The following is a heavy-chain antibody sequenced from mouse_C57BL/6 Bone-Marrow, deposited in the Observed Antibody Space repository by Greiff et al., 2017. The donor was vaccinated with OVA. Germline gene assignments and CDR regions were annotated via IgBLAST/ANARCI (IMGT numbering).Heavy chain of an antibody. J-gene: IGHJ2*01. CDR3: ASAGVYYGSPFDY. V-gene: IGHV1-22*01. Sequence: EVKLMESGPELVKPGASVKMSCKASGYTFTDYNMHWVKQSHGKSLEWIGYINPNNGGTSYNQKFKGKATLTVNKSSSTAYMELRSLTSEDSAVYYCASAGVYYGSPFDYWGQGTTLTVSS. D-gene: IGHD1-1*01. CDR2: INPNNGGT. CDR1: GYTFTDYN.